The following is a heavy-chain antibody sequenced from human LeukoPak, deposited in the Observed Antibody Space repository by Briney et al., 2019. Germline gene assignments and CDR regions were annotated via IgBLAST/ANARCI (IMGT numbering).Heavy chain of an antibody. J-gene: IGHJ5*02. V-gene: IGHV3-66*01. D-gene: IGHD3-10*01. CDR1: GFTVSSNY. CDR3: ARNPWCGELSWFDP. Sequence: GGSLRLSCAASGFTVSSNYMSWVRQAPGKGLEWVSVIYSGGSTYYADSVKGRFTISRDNSKNTLYLQMNSLRAEDTAVYYCARNPWCGELSWFDPWGQGTLVTVSS. CDR2: IYSGGST.